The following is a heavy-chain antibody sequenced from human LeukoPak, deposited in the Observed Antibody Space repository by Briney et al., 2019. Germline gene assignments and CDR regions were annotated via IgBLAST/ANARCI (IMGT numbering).Heavy chain of an antibody. V-gene: IGHV3-30-3*01. CDR1: GFTFSNYA. Sequence: PGGSLRLSCAASGFTFSNYAMHWVRQAPGKGLEWAAVISYDGSNKYTADSVKGRFTISRDNSKNTLYLQMNSLRAEDTAVYYCVAAAAVAYYFDYWGQGTLVTVSS. CDR3: VAAAAVAYYFDY. D-gene: IGHD6-25*01. CDR2: ISYDGSNK. J-gene: IGHJ4*02.